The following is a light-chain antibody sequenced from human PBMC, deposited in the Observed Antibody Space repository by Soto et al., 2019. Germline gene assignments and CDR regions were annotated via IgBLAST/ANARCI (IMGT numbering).Light chain of an antibody. CDR3: QQYGRTPWT. V-gene: IGKV3-20*01. CDR2: GAS. Sequence: EIVLTQSPGTLSLSPGERATLSCRASQSVSSSYLACYQQKPGQAPTLLIYGASSRATAIPHRCSGSGAWTDFILPISRREQEDFAVYYCQQYGRTPWTLGQGTKVDIK. CDR1: QSVSSSY. J-gene: IGKJ1*01.